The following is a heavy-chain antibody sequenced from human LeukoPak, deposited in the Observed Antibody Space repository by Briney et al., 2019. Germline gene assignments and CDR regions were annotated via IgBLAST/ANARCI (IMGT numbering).Heavy chain of an antibody. Sequence: PSETLSLTCTVSGGSISSYYWSWIRQPPGKGLEWIGCIYYSGSTYYNPSLKSRVTISVDTSKNQFSLKLSSVAAADTAVYYCARRLYCSSTSCPDPDAFDIWGQGTMVTVSS. CDR2: IYYSGST. D-gene: IGHD2-2*01. V-gene: IGHV4-59*08. CDR3: ARRLYCSSTSCPDPDAFDI. J-gene: IGHJ3*02. CDR1: GGSISSYY.